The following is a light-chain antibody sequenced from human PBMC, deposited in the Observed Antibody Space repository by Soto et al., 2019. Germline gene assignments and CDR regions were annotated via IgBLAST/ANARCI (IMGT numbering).Light chain of an antibody. J-gene: IGLJ2*01. CDR3: AAWDDSLNGVV. CDR2: SND. Sequence: QSVLTQPPSASGTPGLRVTISCSGSSSNIGSNTVHWYQQLPGTAPKLLIYSNDQRPSGVPDRFSGSKSGTSASLAISGLQSEDEADYYCAAWDDSLNGVVFAGGTQLTVL. CDR1: SSNIGSNT. V-gene: IGLV1-44*01.